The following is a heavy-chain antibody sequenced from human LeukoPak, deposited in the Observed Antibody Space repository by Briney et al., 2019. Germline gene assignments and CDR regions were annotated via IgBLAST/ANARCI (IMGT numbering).Heavy chain of an antibody. V-gene: IGHV4-34*01. CDR2: INHSGST. CDR1: GGSFSGYY. D-gene: IGHD3-22*01. Sequence: PSETLSLTCAVYGGSFSGYYWSWIRQPPGKGLEWTGEINHSGSTNYNPSLKSRVTISVDTSKNQFSLKLSSVTAADTAVYYYARGPLRYYYDSSGYYYDYWGQGTLVTVSS. CDR3: ARGPLRYYYDSSGYYYDY. J-gene: IGHJ4*02.